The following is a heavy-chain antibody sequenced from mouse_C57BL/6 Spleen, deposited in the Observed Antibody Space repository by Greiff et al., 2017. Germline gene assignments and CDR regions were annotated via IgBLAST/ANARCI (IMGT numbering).Heavy chain of an antibody. J-gene: IGHJ4*01. V-gene: IGHV14-3*01. CDR3: SGTGVLLDYAMDD. CDR2: IDPASGNT. D-gene: IGHD1-1*01. Sequence: EVQLQQSVAELVKPGASVKLSCTASGFNIKNTYMPWVKQRPEQGLEWIGMIDPASGNTNYAPTVQGKATITADTSSNTAYLQLSSLTSEDTAIYYCSGTGVLLDYAMDDWGQGASVTVSS. CDR1: GFNIKNTY.